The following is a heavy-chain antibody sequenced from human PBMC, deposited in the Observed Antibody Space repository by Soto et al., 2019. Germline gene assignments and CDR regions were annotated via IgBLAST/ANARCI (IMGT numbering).Heavy chain of an antibody. D-gene: IGHD2-15*01. CDR2: ISGSGGST. Sequence: PGGSLRLSCAASGFTFRGDAMSWVRQAPGKGLEWVSSISGSGGSTYYADSVKGRFTISRDNSKNTLYLQMNSLRAEDTAVYYCAKGGRGGSQPWFDPWGQGTLVTVSS. V-gene: IGHV3-23*01. CDR3: AKGGRGGSQPWFDP. CDR1: GFTFRGDA. J-gene: IGHJ5*02.